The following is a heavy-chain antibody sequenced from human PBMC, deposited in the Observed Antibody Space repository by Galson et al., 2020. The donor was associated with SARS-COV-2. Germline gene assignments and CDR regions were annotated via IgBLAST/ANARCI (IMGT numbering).Heavy chain of an antibody. CDR2: IYHSGST. CDR3: ARVGSGSYYTADY. D-gene: IGHD1-26*01. J-gene: IGHJ4*02. V-gene: IGHV4-38-2*02. CDR1: GYSISSGYY. Sequence: SQTLSLTCTVSGYSISSGYYWGWIRQPPGKGLEWIGSIYHSGSTYYNPSLKSRVTISVDTSKNQFSLKLSSVTAADTAVYYCARVGSGSYYTADYWGQGTLVTVSS.